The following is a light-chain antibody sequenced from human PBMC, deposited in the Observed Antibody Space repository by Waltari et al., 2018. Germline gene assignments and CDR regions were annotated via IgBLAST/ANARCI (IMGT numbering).Light chain of an antibody. CDR3: QQYYSYPRT. J-gene: IGKJ2*01. CDR1: QGISSY. Sequence: AIRMTQSPSSLSASTGDRVTITCRASQGISSYLAWYQQKPGKAPKLLIYAASALQSGVRSRFSGSGSGTDVTLTISCLQSEDFATYYCQQYYSYPRTFGQGTKLEIK. CDR2: AAS. V-gene: IGKV1-8*01.